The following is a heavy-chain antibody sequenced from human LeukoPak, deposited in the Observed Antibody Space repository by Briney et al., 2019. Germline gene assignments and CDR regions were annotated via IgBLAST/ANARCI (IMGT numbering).Heavy chain of an antibody. D-gene: IGHD6-6*01. CDR3: ARDPYSGWQLDEFHCYGMDV. CDR1: GYTFTSYF. Sequence: GASVKVSCKASGYTFTSYFMHWVRQAPGQGPEWMGLINPSGGSTSYAQKFQGRVTMTRDMSTNTVYMDLSSLRSDDTAVYYCARDPYSGWQLDEFHCYGMDVWGQGTTVIVSS. CDR2: INPSGGST. V-gene: IGHV1-46*01. J-gene: IGHJ6*02.